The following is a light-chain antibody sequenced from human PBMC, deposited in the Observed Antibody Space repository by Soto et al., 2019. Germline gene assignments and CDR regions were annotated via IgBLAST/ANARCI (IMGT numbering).Light chain of an antibody. CDR2: DAS. J-gene: IGKJ1*01. CDR3: QHYNSYSEA. Sequence: AIQLTQSPSSLSASVGDRVTITCRASQGISTLLAWYQQKPGKAPKVLIYDASTLESGVPSRFSGSGSGTEFSLTISSLQPDDFATYYCQHYNSYSEAFGQGTK. CDR1: QGISTL. V-gene: IGKV1-13*02.